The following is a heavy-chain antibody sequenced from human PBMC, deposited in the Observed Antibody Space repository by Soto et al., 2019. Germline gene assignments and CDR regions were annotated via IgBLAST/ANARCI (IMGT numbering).Heavy chain of an antibody. V-gene: IGHV5-51*01. J-gene: IGHJ4*02. CDR1: GYSFTSYW. Sequence: PGESLKISCKGSGYSFTSYWIVWVRQMPGKGLEWMGIVYPDDSDIRYSPSLQGQVTISADKSITTAYLQWRSLEASDSAVYYCVRQNYYGDNLYFVHWGQGTLVTVSS. CDR2: VYPDDSDI. D-gene: IGHD4-17*01. CDR3: VRQNYYGDNLYFVH.